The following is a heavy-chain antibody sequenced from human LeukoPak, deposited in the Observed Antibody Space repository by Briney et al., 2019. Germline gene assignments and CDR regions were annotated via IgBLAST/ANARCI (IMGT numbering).Heavy chain of an antibody. CDR1: GFTFSSYA. CDR2: ISGSGGST. V-gene: IGHV3-23*01. CDR3: AKDALGYSYGQH. J-gene: IGHJ4*02. Sequence: GESLRLSCAASGFTFSSYAMSWVRQAPGKGLEWVSAISGSGGSTYYADSVKGRFTISRDNSKNTLYLQMNSLRAEDTAAYYCAKDALGYSYGQHWGQGTLVTVSS. D-gene: IGHD5-18*01.